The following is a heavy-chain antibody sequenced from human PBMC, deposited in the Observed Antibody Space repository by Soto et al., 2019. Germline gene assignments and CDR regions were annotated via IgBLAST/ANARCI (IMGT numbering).Heavy chain of an antibody. Sequence: GESLKSSCKGSGYSFSTYWSGSVRQMPGKGLEWMGIIYPGDSDTKYSPSFQGQVTISADKSISTDYLQWSSLKASDTAMYYCASRSTIAARNYYYYYMDVWGKGTTVTVSS. J-gene: IGHJ6*03. CDR1: GYSFSTYW. CDR2: IYPGDSDT. V-gene: IGHV5-51*01. CDR3: ASRSTIAARNYYYYYMDV. D-gene: IGHD6-6*01.